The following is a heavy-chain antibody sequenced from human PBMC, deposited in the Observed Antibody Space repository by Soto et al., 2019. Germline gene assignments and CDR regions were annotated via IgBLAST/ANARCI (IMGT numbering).Heavy chain of an antibody. V-gene: IGHV3-23*01. D-gene: IGHD2-15*01. CDR1: GFTVSSHA. Sequence: EVQVLESGGGLVQPGGSLRLSCEGSGFTVSSHAMTWIRQAPGKGPEWVSTITADGGTYYADSVKGRFAMSRDTSXXPXHLQMNSLGAEDTAAYYCAPHVSCSGGSCQYDAFAIRGQGTMVTVSS. J-gene: IGHJ3*02. CDR2: ITADGGT. CDR3: APHVSCSGGSCQYDAFAI.